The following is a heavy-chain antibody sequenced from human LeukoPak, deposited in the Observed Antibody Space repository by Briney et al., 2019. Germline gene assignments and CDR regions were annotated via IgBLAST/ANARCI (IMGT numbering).Heavy chain of an antibody. CDR3: ARVEEGYGSGRRENYYYYYMDV. CDR2: IYYSGST. CDR1: GGSISSYY. Sequence: SETLSLTCTVSGGSISSYYWSWIRQPPGKGLEWIGYIYYSGSTNYNPSLKSRVIISVDTSKNQFSLKLSSVTAADTAVYYCARVEEGYGSGRRENYYYYYMDVWGKGTTVTIPS. J-gene: IGHJ6*03. V-gene: IGHV4-59*01. D-gene: IGHD3-10*01.